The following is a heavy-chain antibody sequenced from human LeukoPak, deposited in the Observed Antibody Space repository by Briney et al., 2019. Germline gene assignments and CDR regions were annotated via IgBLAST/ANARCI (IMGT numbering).Heavy chain of an antibody. Sequence: GESLKISCKASGFSFATYWIGWVRPMPGKGLEWMGIIYPGDSDARYSPSFQGQVTISADKSISTAYLQWSSLKASDTAMYYCARGALDCSGGSCYSYDYWGQGTLVTVSS. J-gene: IGHJ4*02. D-gene: IGHD2-15*01. CDR3: ARGALDCSGGSCYSYDY. V-gene: IGHV5-51*01. CDR1: GFSFATYW. CDR2: IYPGDSDA.